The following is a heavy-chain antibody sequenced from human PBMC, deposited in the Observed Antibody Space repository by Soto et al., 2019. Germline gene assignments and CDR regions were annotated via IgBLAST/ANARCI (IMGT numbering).Heavy chain of an antibody. CDR3: ARGESIASFWFDY. CDR1: GGTFSSYA. Sequence: QVQLVQSGAEVKKPGSSVKVSCKASGGTFSSYAISWVRQAPGQGLEWMGGIIPIFDTANYAQKFQGRITITADESTSTAYMELSSLRSEDTAMYYCARGESIASFWFDYWGQGTLVTVSS. D-gene: IGHD6-6*01. CDR2: IIPIFDTA. V-gene: IGHV1-69*12. J-gene: IGHJ4*02.